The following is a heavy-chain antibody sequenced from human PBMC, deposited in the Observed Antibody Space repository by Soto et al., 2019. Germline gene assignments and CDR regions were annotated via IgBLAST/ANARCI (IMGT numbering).Heavy chain of an antibody. CDR3: ARPPLPGYSSNFNS. CDR1: GYIFNDYW. CDR2: VYPRDSDT. D-gene: IGHD2-15*01. J-gene: IGHJ4*02. Sequence: GDSLTISCRSSGYIFNDYWIGWVRQMPGKGLEWMGIVYPRDSDTRYSPSFQGQVTISADRSTGTAFLQWRSLKASDTALYYCARPPLPGYSSNFNSWGQGTLVTVS. V-gene: IGHV5-51*01.